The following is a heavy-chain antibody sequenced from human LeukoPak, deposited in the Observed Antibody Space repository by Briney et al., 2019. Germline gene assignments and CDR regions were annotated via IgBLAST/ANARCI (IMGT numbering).Heavy chain of an antibody. CDR3: ARQVLFHSERWLQFFDY. V-gene: IGHV4-39*01. J-gene: IGHJ4*02. CDR1: GGSISSSSYY. Sequence: SETLSLTCTVSGGSISSSSYYWGWIRQPPGKGLEWIGSIYYSGSTYYNPSLKSRVTISVDTSKNQFSLKLSSVTAADTAVYYCARQVLFHSERWLQFFDYWGQGTLVTVSS. D-gene: IGHD5-24*01. CDR2: IYYSGST.